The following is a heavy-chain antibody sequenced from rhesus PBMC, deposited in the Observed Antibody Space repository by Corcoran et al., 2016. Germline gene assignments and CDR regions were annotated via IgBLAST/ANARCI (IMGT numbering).Heavy chain of an antibody. CDR3: ARLRSGSSPDY. D-gene: IGHD6-25*01. CDR2: ISGSSGST. CDR1: GYSISSGYY. J-gene: IGHJ4*01. V-gene: IGHV4-99*01. Sequence: QVQLQESGPGLVKPSETLSLTCAVSGYSISSGYYWGWIRQPPGKGLEYIGYISGSSGSTYYNPSLKSRVTISKDTAKDQFSLKLSSVTAADTAVYYCARLRSGSSPDYWGQGVLGTVSS.